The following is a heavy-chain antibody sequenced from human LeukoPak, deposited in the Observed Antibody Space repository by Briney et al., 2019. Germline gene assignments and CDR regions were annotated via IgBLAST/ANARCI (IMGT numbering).Heavy chain of an antibody. CDR2: IRHDGSNK. Sequence: GGSLRLSCAASGFIFSTYGMHWVRQAPGKGLEWVAFIRHDGSNKYYADSVRGRFTISRDNSQNTLHLQMNSLRGEDTAVYYCVKDWGVLPDYTADGFDIWGPGTMVTVSS. D-gene: IGHD3-10*01. V-gene: IGHV3-30*02. CDR1: GFIFSTYG. J-gene: IGHJ3*02. CDR3: VKDWGVLPDYTADGFDI.